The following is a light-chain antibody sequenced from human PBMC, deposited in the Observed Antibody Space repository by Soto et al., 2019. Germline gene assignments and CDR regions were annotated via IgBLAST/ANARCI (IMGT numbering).Light chain of an antibody. V-gene: IGKV3-15*01. CDR3: QQYHNWPPGLT. Sequence: EIVMTQSPATLSVSPGERVTLSCTASPSVSGNLAWYPQKPGQAPRLLIHGASTRATDIPARFSGSGSGTEFTLNITSLQSEDFAVYYCQQYHNWPPGLTFGGGTKVDIK. CDR1: PSVSGN. CDR2: GAS. J-gene: IGKJ4*01.